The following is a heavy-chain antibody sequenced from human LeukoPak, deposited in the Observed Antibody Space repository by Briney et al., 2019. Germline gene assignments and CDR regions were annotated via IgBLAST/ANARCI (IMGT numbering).Heavy chain of an antibody. J-gene: IGHJ5*02. V-gene: IGHV3-30*18. D-gene: IGHD2-21*01. CDR3: AKDRRLIELSYWFDP. CDR1: GFTFSSYG. CDR2: ISYDGSNK. Sequence: GGYLRLSCAASGFTFSSYGMHWVRQAPGKGLEWVAVISYDGSNKYYADFVKGRFTISRDNSKNTLYLQMNSLRAEDTAVYYCAKDRRLIELSYWFDPWGQGTLVTVSS.